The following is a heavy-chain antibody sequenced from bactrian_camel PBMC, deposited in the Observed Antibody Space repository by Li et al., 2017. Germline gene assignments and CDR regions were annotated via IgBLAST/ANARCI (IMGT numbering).Heavy chain of an antibody. Sequence: VQLVESGGGSVQAGGSLRLSCAASGYRVGTLCMGWFRQGPGKEREGVALISRGGAATKYGDSVQGRFTISRDNTKNTLILQMDSLKPEDTAMYYCAADRGVCPQLSRPTDWIYWGQGTQVTVS. CDR3: AADRGVCPQLSRPTDWIY. CDR2: ISRGGAAT. CDR1: GYRVGTLC. V-gene: IGHV3S31*01. J-gene: IGHJ4*01. D-gene: IGHD3*01.